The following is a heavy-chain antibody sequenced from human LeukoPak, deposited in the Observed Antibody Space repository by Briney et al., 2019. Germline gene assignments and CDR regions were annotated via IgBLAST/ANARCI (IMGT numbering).Heavy chain of an antibody. CDR3: ARQKTTVVTGEYFDY. D-gene: IGHD4-23*01. Sequence: RASEKVSCKASGYTFTSYYMHWVPHAPGQRLEWMGIINPSGGRTIYAQKLQGRVTMTRDTSTSTLYMELSSERSEDTGVYYCARQKTTVVTGEYFDYWGQGTLVTVSS. V-gene: IGHV1-46*01. CDR1: GYTFTSYY. CDR2: INPSGGRT. J-gene: IGHJ4*02.